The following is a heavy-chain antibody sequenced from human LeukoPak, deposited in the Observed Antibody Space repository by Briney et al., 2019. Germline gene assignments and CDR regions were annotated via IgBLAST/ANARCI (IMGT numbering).Heavy chain of an antibody. CDR1: GFSLSTSGVG. V-gene: IGHV2-5*02. CDR3: ARRYYYDSSGYYTCFDY. Sequence: SGPTPVNPTQTLTLTCTFSGFSLSTSGVGVGWIRQPPGKALEWLSLIYWDDDKRYSPSLKSRLTITKDTSKNQVVLTMTNMYPVDTATYYCARRYYYDSSGYYTCFDYWGQGTLVTVSS. J-gene: IGHJ4*02. D-gene: IGHD3-22*01. CDR2: IYWDDDK.